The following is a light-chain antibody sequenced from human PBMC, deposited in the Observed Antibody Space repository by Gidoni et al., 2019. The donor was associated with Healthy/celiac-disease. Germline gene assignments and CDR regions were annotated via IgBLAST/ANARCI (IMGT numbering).Light chain of an antibody. CDR2: GAS. CDR1: QAVSNSY. Sequence: ESVLTQSPGTLSLSPGERATLSCRASQAVSNSYLAWYVQKPGQATRHLIYGASNRATGTPDRFSGSGSGTDFTLTISRLEPEDFATYYCQQYGSSSGAFGQGTKVEIK. V-gene: IGKV3-20*01. CDR3: QQYGSSSGA. J-gene: IGKJ1*01.